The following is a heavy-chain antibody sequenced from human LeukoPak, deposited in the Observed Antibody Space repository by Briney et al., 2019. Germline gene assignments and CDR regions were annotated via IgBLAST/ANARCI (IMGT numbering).Heavy chain of an antibody. D-gene: IGHD2-21*02. CDR2: INPSGTGT. V-gene: IGHV1-46*01. CDR3: ARDIVVVTAHYYMDV. Sequence: ASVKVSCKASGYTITNNYMHWVRQAPGQGLEWMGVINPSGTGTSYAQKFQGRITMSRDTSTSTVYMELSSLRSEDTAFYYCARDIVVVTAHYYMDVWGKGTTVTVSS. CDR1: GYTITNNY. J-gene: IGHJ6*03.